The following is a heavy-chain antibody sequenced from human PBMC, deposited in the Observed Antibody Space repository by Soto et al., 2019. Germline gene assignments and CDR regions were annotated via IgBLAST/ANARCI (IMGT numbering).Heavy chain of an antibody. Sequence: GESLKISCQGSGYSFTSYWIGWVRQMPGKGLEWMGIIYPGDSDTRYSPSFQGQVTISADKSISTAYLQWSSLKASDTAMYYCARYGVVVPAATSYYYYGMDVWGQGTTVTVSS. CDR3: ARYGVVVPAATSYYYYGMDV. CDR1: GYSFTSYW. CDR2: IYPGDSDT. D-gene: IGHD2-2*01. J-gene: IGHJ6*02. V-gene: IGHV5-51*01.